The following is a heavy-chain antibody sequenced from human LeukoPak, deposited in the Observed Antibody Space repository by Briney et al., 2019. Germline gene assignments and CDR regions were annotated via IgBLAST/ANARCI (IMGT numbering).Heavy chain of an antibody. CDR1: GFTFSSYS. V-gene: IGHV3-21*01. CDR2: ISSSSSYI. J-gene: IGHJ4*02. Sequence: GGSLRLSCAASGFTFSSYSMNWVRRAPGKGLEWVSSISSSSSYIYCADSVKGRFTISRDNAKNSLYLQMNSLRAEDTAVYYCARDHGQDIVVVPAAMMGDADYWGQGTLVTVSS. CDR3: ARDHGQDIVVVPAAMMGDADY. D-gene: IGHD2-2*01.